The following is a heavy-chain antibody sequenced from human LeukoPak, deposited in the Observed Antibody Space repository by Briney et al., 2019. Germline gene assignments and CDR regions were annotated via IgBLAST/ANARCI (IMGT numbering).Heavy chain of an antibody. CDR1: GFTFDDFA. D-gene: IGHD6-13*01. J-gene: IGHJ4*02. CDR2: ITWNTGSV. CDR3: AREDTSSNLLVDY. Sequence: GGSLRLSCAASGFTFDDFAMHWVRQAPGKGLEWVSGITWNTGSVDYVDSVKGRFTISRDNAKNSLYLQMNSLRAEDTALYYCAREDTSSNLLVDYWGQGTLVTVSS. V-gene: IGHV3-9*01.